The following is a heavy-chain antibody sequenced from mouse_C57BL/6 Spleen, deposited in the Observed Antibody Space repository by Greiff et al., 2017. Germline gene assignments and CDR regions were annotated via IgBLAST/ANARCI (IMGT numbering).Heavy chain of an antibody. V-gene: IGHV5-16*01. CDR2: INYDGSST. J-gene: IGHJ1*03. CDR3: ARDPLNYGYFDV. Sequence: EVQRVESEGGLVQPGSSMKLSCTASGFTFSDYYMAWVRQVPEKGLEWVANINYDGSSTCYLDSLKSRFIISRDNAKNSLYLQMSSLKSEDTSTYYCARDPLNYGYFDVWGTGTTVTVSS. CDR1: GFTFSDYY.